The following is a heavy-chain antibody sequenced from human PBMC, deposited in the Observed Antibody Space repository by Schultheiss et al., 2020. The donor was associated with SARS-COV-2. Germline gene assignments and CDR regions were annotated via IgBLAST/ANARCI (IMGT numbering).Heavy chain of an antibody. CDR1: GGSFSGYY. V-gene: IGHV4-34*01. J-gene: IGHJ6*03. CDR2: INHSGST. CDR3: ARGAGLGYCSSTSCYTTGVYYYYYMDV. D-gene: IGHD2-2*02. Sequence: SETLSLTCAFYGGSFSGYYWSWIRQPPGKGLEWIGEINHSGSTNYNPSLKSRVTISVDTSKNQFSLKLSSVTAADTAVYYCARGAGLGYCSSTSCYTTGVYYYYYMDVWGKGTTVTVSS.